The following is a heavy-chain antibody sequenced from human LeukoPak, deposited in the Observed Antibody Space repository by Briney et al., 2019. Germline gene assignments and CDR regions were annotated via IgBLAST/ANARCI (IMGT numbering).Heavy chain of an antibody. Sequence: PGGSMTPSCAASGFTFSSYAMSWVRQAPGKWLEWVSAISGSGGITYYADSVKGRFTISRDNSKNPLYLQMNSLRDEDTALYYCAKLQIVGATPFDYWGQGTLVTVSS. CDR2: ISGSGGIT. D-gene: IGHD1-26*01. J-gene: IGHJ4*02. V-gene: IGHV3-23*01. CDR3: AKLQIVGATPFDY. CDR1: GFTFSSYA.